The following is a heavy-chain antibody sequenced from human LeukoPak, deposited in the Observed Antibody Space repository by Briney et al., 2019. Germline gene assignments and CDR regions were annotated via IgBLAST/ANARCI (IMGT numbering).Heavy chain of an antibody. CDR1: GFTFSSYS. CDR2: ISSSSSYI. V-gene: IGHV3-21*01. CDR3: ARDPTYYDILTGLAVDYYGMDV. J-gene: IGHJ6*02. Sequence: GGSLRLSCAASGFTFSSYSMNWVRQAPGKGLEWVSSISSSSSYIYYADSVKGRFTISRDNAKNSLYLQMNSLRAEDTAVYYCARDPTYYDILTGLAVDYYGMDVWGQGTTVTVSS. D-gene: IGHD3-9*01.